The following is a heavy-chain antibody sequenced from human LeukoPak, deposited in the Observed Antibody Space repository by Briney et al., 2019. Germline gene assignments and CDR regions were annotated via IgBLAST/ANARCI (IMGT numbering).Heavy chain of an antibody. CDR2: IYYSGST. D-gene: IGHD3-10*01. Sequence: PSETLSLTCTVSGGSTSSYYWSWIRQPPGKGLEWIGYIYYSGSTNYNPSLKSRVTISVDTSKNQFSLKLSSVTAAGTAVYYCARGVGYGSGSYYPDYWGQGTLVTVSS. CDR3: ARGVGYGSGSYYPDY. J-gene: IGHJ4*02. CDR1: GGSTSSYY. V-gene: IGHV4-59*01.